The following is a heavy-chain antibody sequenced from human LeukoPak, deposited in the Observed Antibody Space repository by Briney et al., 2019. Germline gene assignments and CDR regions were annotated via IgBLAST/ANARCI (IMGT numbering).Heavy chain of an antibody. CDR2: ISWNSGSI. D-gene: IGHD4-17*01. CDR3: ARDYYGDYCFDY. V-gene: IGHV3-9*01. CDR1: GFTFDDYA. J-gene: IGHJ4*02. Sequence: PGGSLRPSCAASGFTFDDYAMHWVRQAPGKGLEWVSGISWNSGSIGYADSVKGRFTISRDNAKNSLYLQMNSLRAEGTAVYYCARDYYGDYCFDYWGQGTLVTVSS.